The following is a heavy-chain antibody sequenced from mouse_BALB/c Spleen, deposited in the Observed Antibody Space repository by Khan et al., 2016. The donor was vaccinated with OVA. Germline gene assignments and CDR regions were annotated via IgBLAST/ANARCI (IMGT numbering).Heavy chain of an antibody. V-gene: IGHV14-3*02. CDR3: ASFEYDVGAWFAC. Sequence: VQLQQSGAELVKPGASVKLSCTTSDFNIKDTYIHWVRQRPEQGLEWIGEIDPANGNTKYDPKFQGKATITVDTSSNTAYLQLSSLTSEDTDVYYCASFEYDVGAWFACWGQGTLVTVSA. J-gene: IGHJ3*01. D-gene: IGHD2-4*01. CDR1: DFNIKDTY. CDR2: IDPANGNT.